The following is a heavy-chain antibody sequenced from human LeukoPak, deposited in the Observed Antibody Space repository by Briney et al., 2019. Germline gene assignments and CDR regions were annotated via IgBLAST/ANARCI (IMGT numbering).Heavy chain of an antibody. V-gene: IGHV3-23*01. J-gene: IGHJ4*02. CDR3: AQDTAFVYYDSSGHDY. Sequence: PGGSLSLSCAASGFTFSSYAMSWVRQAPGQGLKWVSVISVSGGSTYYAESVKGRFTISRDNSKDTLYLQMSSLRGEDTAVYYCAQDTAFVYYDSSGHDYWGKGTLVTVSS. D-gene: IGHD3-22*01. CDR1: GFTFSSYA. CDR2: ISVSGGST.